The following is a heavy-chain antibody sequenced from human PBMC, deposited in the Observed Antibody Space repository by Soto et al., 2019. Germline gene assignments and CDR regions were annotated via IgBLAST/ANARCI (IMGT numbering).Heavy chain of an antibody. J-gene: IGHJ4*02. CDR3: ARKSGMVVAATDYFDY. V-gene: IGHV4-34*01. CDR2: INHSGST. Sequence: QVQLQQWGAGLLKPSETLSLTCAVYGGSFSGYYWSWIRQPPGKGLEWIGEINHSGSTNYNPSLKSRVTISVDTSKNQFSLKLSSVTAADTAVYYCARKSGMVVAATDYFDYWGQGTLVTVSS. CDR1: GGSFSGYY. D-gene: IGHD2-15*01.